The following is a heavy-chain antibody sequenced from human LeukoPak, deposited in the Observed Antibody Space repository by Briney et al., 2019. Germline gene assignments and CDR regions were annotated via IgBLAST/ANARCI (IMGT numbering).Heavy chain of an antibody. CDR2: INHSGST. CDR1: GGSFSGYY. J-gene: IGHJ4*02. D-gene: IGHD3-22*01. V-gene: IGHV4-34*01. CDR3: ARGRSSITMIVVVPRALDY. Sequence: SETLSLTCAVYGGSFSGYYWSWIRQPPGKGLEWIGEINHSGSTNYNPSLKSRVTIPVDTSKNQFSLKLSSVTAADTAVYYCARGRSSITMIVVVPRALDYWGQGTLVTVSS.